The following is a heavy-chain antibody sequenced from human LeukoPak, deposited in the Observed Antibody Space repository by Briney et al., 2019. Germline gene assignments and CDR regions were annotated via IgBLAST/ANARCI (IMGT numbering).Heavy chain of an antibody. CDR2: FDPEDGET. V-gene: IGHV1-24*01. CDR1: GYTLTELS. J-gene: IGHJ4*02. CDR3: ATVMPYSSGWYFFY. D-gene: IGHD6-19*01. Sequence: ASVKVSCKVSGYTLTELSMHWVRQAPGKGLEWMGGFDPEDGETIYAQKFQGRVTMTEDTSTDTAYTELSSLRSEDTAVYYCATVMPYSSGWYFFYWGQGTLVTVSS.